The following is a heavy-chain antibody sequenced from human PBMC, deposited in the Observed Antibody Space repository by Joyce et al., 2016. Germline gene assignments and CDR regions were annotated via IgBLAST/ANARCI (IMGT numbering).Heavy chain of an antibody. D-gene: IGHD3-22*01. J-gene: IGHJ4*02. Sequence: QVQLVQSGAEVRQPGSSVRLSCKASGGAFSRHSISWVRQAPGQGLEWMGGITPIFGPATYAPKFQGRVTITVDESTGTAYMELNRLRSEETAMYYCARESADSSGYYYGLYWGQGALVTVSS. CDR1: GGAFSRHS. V-gene: IGHV1-69*12. CDR2: ITPIFGPA. CDR3: ARESADSSGYYYGLY.